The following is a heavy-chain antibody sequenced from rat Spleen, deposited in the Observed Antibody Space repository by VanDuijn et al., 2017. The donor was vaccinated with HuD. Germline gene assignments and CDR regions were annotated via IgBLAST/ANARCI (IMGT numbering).Heavy chain of an antibody. CDR3: ARGAGYVLDA. CDR1: GHSITSNY. V-gene: IGHV3-1*01. D-gene: IGHD1-4*01. Sequence: EVQLQESGPGLVKPAQSLSLTCSVTGHSITSNYWGWIRKLPGNKMEWMGFITYSGTTTYNPSLKSRIPITLDTSKNQFFLQLNSVTTEDTATYYCARGAGYVLDAWGQGASVTVSS. CDR2: ITYSGTT. J-gene: IGHJ4*01.